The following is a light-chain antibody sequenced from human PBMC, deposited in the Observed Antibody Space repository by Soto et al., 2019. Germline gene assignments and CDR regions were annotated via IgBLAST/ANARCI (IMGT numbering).Light chain of an antibody. V-gene: IGKV3D-15*01. Sequence: TVMTQSPATLSVSPGERATLSCRASQSISSKLAWFQQKPGQAPRLLIYDASNRATGIPARFSGSGSGTDFTLTISSLETEDFAVYYCQQYHSWPPRTFGQGTKVDIK. J-gene: IGKJ1*01. CDR3: QQYHSWPPRT. CDR1: QSISSK. CDR2: DAS.